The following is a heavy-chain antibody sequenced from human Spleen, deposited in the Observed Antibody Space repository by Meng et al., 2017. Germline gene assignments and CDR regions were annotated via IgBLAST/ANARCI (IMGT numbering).Heavy chain of an antibody. Sequence: QVRLVQSGAEVKKPGASVKVSCKASGYTFTGYYMHWVRQAPGQGLEWMGRIDPKNGDTHYAQKFQGRVTMTGDTSISTAYMDLSGLRSDDTAVYYCARDEDISAAGKLFGDYWGQGTLVTVSS. V-gene: IGHV1-2*06. CDR1: GYTFTGYY. J-gene: IGHJ4*02. D-gene: IGHD6-13*01. CDR3: ARDEDISAAGKLFGDY. CDR2: IDPKNGDT.